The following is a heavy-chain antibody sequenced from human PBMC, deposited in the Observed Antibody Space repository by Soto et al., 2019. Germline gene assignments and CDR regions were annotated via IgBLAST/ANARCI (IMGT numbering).Heavy chain of an antibody. V-gene: IGHV3-30*18. Sequence: GGSLRLSCAASGFTFSSYGMHWVRQAPGKGLEWVAVISYDGSNKYYADSVKGRFTISRDNSKNTLYLQMNSLRAEDTAVYYCAKELGVLMVYAVYYYGMDVWGQGTTVTVSS. CDR3: AKELGVLMVYAVYYYGMDV. CDR2: ISYDGSNK. J-gene: IGHJ6*02. CDR1: GFTFSSYG. D-gene: IGHD2-8*01.